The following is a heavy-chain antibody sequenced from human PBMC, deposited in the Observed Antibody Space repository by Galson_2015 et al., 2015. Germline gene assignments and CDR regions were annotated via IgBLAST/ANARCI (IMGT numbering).Heavy chain of an antibody. D-gene: IGHD3-9*01. CDR3: TRLDDILISGIDV. CDR1: GFTFSGSA. V-gene: IGHV3-73*01. Sequence: SLRLSCAASGFTFSGSAIHWVRQASGKGLEWVGRIRSKANNYATAYVASVNGRFTISRDDSKNMAYLQMNSLKTEDTAVYYCTRLDDILISGIDVWDQGTTVTVSS. J-gene: IGHJ6*02. CDR2: IRSKANNYAT.